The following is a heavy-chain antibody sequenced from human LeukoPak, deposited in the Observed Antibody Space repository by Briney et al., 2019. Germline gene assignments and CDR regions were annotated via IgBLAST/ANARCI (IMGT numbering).Heavy chain of an antibody. Sequence: PGGSLRLSCAASGFRFSDFTMTWVRQAPGKGPEWVSAIGGQGGSTYYADSLGGRFTISRDNSKDMVYLQMNSLKVEDTATYYCGKEGGAWGQGTKVTVSS. J-gene: IGHJ5*02. CDR3: GKEGGA. CDR2: IGGQGGST. V-gene: IGHV3-23*01. CDR1: GFRFSDFT. D-gene: IGHD3-16*01.